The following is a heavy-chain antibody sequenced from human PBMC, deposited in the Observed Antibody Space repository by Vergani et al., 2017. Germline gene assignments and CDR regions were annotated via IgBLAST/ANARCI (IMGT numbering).Heavy chain of an antibody. CDR1: GFTFNDYA. CDR3: AKDLGTSSGGGWFDP. J-gene: IGHJ5*02. V-gene: IGHV3-9*01. D-gene: IGHD6-6*01. Sequence: EVQLVESGGGLVQPGRSLRLSCAASGFTFNDYAMHWVLHAPGKGLEWVSGISWNSNSIGYADSVKGRFTISRDNAKNSLYLQMNSLRAEDTALYYCAKDLGTSSGGGWFDPWGQGTLVTVSS. CDR2: ISWNSNSI.